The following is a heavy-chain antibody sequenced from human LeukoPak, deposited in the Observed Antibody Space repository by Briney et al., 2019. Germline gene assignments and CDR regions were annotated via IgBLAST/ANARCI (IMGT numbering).Heavy chain of an antibody. CDR3: AREVVIFPDYYYYGMDV. D-gene: IGHD3-9*01. CDR2: ISGSGGST. CDR1: GFTFSSYA. J-gene: IGHJ6*02. V-gene: IGHV3-23*01. Sequence: GSLRLSCAASGFTFSSYAMSWVRQAPGKGLEWVSAISGSGGSTYYADSVKGRFTISRDNSRNTLYLQMNSLRAEDTAVYYCAREVVIFPDYYYYGMDVWGQGTTVTVSS.